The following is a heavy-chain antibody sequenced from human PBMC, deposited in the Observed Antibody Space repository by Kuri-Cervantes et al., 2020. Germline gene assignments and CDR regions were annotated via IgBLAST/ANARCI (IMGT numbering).Heavy chain of an antibody. D-gene: IGHD3-3*01. V-gene: IGHV1-2*04. CDR1: GYTFTGYY. Sequence: ASVKVSCKASGYTFTGYYMHWVRQAPGQGLEWMGWINPNSGGTNYAQKFQGWVTMTRDTSISTAYMELSRLRSDDTAVYYCARAWSGYPSQSLSSYYYYYMDVWGKGTTVTVSS. CDR2: INPNSGGT. J-gene: IGHJ6*03. CDR3: ARAWSGYPSQSLSSYYYYYMDV.